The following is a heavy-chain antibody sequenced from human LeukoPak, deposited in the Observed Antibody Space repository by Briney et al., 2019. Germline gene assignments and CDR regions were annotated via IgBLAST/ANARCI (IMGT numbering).Heavy chain of an antibody. CDR2: ISVYNGNT. Sequence: ASVKVSCKASGYTFTSYGISWVRQAPGQGLEWMGWISVYNGNTNYAQKFQGRVTMTTDTSTSTAYMELRSLRSDDTAVYYCARDKYYYGSGSQHNWFDPWGQRTLVTVSS. J-gene: IGHJ5*02. CDR1: GYTFTSYG. CDR3: ARDKYYYGSGSQHNWFDP. V-gene: IGHV1-18*01. D-gene: IGHD3-10*01.